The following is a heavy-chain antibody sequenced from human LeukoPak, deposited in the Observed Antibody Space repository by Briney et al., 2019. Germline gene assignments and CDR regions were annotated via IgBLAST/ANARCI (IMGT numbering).Heavy chain of an antibody. J-gene: IGHJ6*02. Sequence: PGGSLRLSCAASGFTFSSYWMSWVRQAPGKGLEWVANIKQDGSEKYYVDSVKGRFTISRDNAKNSLYLQMNSLRAEDTAVYYCARDRNSFYYYYGMDVWGQGTTVTVSS. V-gene: IGHV3-7*01. CDR3: ARDRNSFYYYYGMDV. CDR2: IKQDGSEK. D-gene: IGHD4-23*01. CDR1: GFTFSSYW.